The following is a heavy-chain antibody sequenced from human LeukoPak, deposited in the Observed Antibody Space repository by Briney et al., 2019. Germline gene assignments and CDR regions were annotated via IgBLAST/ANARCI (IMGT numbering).Heavy chain of an antibody. CDR1: GGTFSSYA. V-gene: IGHV1-69*04. Sequence: ASVKVSCKASGGTFSSYAISWVRQAPGQGLEWMGRIIPILGIANYAQKFQGRVTITADKSTSTAYMELSSLRSEDTAVYYCARDRGELLPTHFDYWGQGTLVTVSS. CDR3: ARDRGELLPTHFDY. D-gene: IGHD2-15*01. CDR2: IIPILGIA. J-gene: IGHJ4*02.